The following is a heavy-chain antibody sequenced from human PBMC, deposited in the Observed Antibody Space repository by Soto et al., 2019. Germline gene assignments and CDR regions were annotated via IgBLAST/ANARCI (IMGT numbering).Heavy chain of an antibody. CDR2: IMPVFPTP. V-gene: IGHV1-69*05. Sequence: VQLEQSGPEVKKPGSSVKVSCKASGGTFSTSALSWVRQAPGQGLEWMGGIMPVFPTPDYAQKFQGRVTXTXDXXTSTAYMESGGLTSDDTAVYYCARDKDRLQLGGNYYYILDVWGQGTAVTVSS. J-gene: IGHJ6*02. D-gene: IGHD5-12*01. CDR3: ARDKDRLQLGGNYYYILDV. CDR1: GGTFSTSA.